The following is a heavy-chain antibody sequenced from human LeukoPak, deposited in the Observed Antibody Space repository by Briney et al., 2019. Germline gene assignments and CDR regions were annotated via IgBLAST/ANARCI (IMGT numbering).Heavy chain of an antibody. Sequence: GGSLRLSCAASGLTVSSSYMSWVRKAPGKGLEWVAVIWYDGSNKYNADSVKGRFTTSRDNSKNTLYLQMNSLRAEDTAVYYCAREGPTGANCFDYWGQGTLVTVSS. D-gene: IGHD2-15*01. J-gene: IGHJ4*02. CDR1: GLTVSSSY. CDR2: IWYDGSNK. CDR3: AREGPTGANCFDY. V-gene: IGHV3-33*08.